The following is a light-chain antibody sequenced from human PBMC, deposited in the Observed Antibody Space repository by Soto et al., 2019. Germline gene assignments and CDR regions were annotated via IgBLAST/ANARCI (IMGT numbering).Light chain of an antibody. Sequence: AIRMTQSPSSLSASTGDRVTITCRASQGISSYLAWYQQKPGKAPKLLIYAASTLQSGVPSRFSGSGSGTDFTLTISRLEPEDFAVYYCQQYGSSPPTFGQGTKVDIK. CDR2: AAS. J-gene: IGKJ1*01. CDR3: QQYGSSPPT. CDR1: QGISSY. V-gene: IGKV1-8*01.